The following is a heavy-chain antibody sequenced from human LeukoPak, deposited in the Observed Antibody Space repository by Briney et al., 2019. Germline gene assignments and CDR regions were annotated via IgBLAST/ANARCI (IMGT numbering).Heavy chain of an antibody. CDR1: GFTLSSYA. Sequence: PGGSLRLSCAASGFTLSSYAMSWVRQAPGKGLEWVSAISGSGGSTYYADSVKGRFTISRDNSKNTLYLQMNSLRAEDTAVYYCAGGTHYDSSPNWGQGTLVTVSS. J-gene: IGHJ4*02. CDR3: AGGTHYDSSPN. V-gene: IGHV3-23*01. D-gene: IGHD3-22*01. CDR2: ISGSGGST.